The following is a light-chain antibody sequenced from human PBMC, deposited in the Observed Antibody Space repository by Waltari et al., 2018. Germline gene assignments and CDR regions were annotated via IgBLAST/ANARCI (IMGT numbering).Light chain of an antibody. Sequence: QSALTQPASVSGSPGQSITISCTGTSSDVGGYHHVSWYQHHPGKAPKLMIFEVTDRPSGVSKRFSGSKSGNTASLTISGLQAEDEADYYCSSYTTSNTGVFGGGTKVTVL. J-gene: IGLJ3*02. CDR1: SSDVGGYHH. V-gene: IGLV2-14*01. CDR3: SSYTTSNTGV. CDR2: EVT.